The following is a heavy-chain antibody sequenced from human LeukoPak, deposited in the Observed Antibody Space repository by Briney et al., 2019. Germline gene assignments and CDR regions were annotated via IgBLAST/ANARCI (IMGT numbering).Heavy chain of an antibody. CDR3: ARQPRVVVPAANYYYYYGMDV. CDR1: GFTFSSYA. CDR2: ISGSGGST. Sequence: GGSLRLSCAASGFTFSSYAMSWVRQAPGKGLEWVSAISGSGGSTYYADSVKGRFTISRDNAKNSLYLQMNSLRAEDTAVYYCARQPRVVVPAANYYYYYGMDVWGQGTTVTVSS. J-gene: IGHJ6*02. D-gene: IGHD2-2*01. V-gene: IGHV3-23*01.